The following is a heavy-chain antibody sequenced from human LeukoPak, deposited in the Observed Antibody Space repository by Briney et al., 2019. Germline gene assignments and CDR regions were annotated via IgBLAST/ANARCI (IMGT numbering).Heavy chain of an antibody. Sequence: GGSLRLSCAASGFTFSSSAMSWVRQAPGKGLEWVSTISGSGGSTYYADSAKGRFTISRDNSKNTLYLQMNSLRDEDTAVYYCAKEDHYYDSSGYYYGGYFDYRGQGTLVTVSS. CDR2: ISGSGGST. D-gene: IGHD3-22*01. CDR3: AKEDHYYDSSGYYYGGYFDY. CDR1: GFTFSSSA. J-gene: IGHJ4*02. V-gene: IGHV3-23*01.